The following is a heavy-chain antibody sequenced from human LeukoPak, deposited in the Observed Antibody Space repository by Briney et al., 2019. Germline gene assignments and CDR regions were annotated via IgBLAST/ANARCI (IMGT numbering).Heavy chain of an antibody. CDR2: IYHSGGT. J-gene: IGHJ4*02. CDR3: ARHLWDNSGINGGGYYFDF. Sequence: SETLSLTCSVSGDSISPYYWSWIRQPPGKPLEWVGYIYHSGGTNYNPSLDGRATISVDTSKEQFSLKLTSVTAADTAVYYCARHLWDNSGINGGGYYFDFWGQGAPVTVSS. CDR1: GDSISPYY. V-gene: IGHV4-59*08. D-gene: IGHD5-12*01.